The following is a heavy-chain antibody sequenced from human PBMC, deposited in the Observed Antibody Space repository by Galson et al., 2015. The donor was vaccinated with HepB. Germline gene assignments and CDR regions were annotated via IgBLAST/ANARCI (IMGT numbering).Heavy chain of an antibody. CDR3: ARDISDGYDILTGYYNWAFDI. CDR2: INTNTGNP. V-gene: IGHV7-4-1*02. Sequence: SVKVSCKASGYTFTSYAMNWVRQAPGQGLEWMGWINTNTGNPTYAQGFTGRFVFSLDTSVSTAYLQISSLKAEDTAVYYCARDISDGYDILTGYYNWAFDIWGQGTMVTVSS. CDR1: GYTFTSYA. D-gene: IGHD3-9*01. J-gene: IGHJ3*02.